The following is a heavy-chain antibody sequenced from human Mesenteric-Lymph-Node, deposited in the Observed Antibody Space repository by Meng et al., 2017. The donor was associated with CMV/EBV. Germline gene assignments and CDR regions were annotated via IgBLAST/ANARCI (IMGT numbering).Heavy chain of an antibody. CDR1: GFTFSDYS. J-gene: IGHJ6*02. Sequence: GESLKISCAASGFTFSDYSMSWIRQAPGKGLEWVSYISSSGDTIYYADSVKGRFTISRDNAKNSLYLQMNSLRAEDTAVYYCARAKIYSYGYYYYGMDVWGQGTTVTVSS. V-gene: IGHV3-11*04. CDR3: ARAKIYSYGYYYYGMDV. D-gene: IGHD5-18*01. CDR2: ISSSGDTI.